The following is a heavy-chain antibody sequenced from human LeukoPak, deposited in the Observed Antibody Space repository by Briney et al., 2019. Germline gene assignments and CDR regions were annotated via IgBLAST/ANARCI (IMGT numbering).Heavy chain of an antibody. CDR1: GGPISSGRYY. J-gene: IGHJ3*02. CDR2: LYTSGST. D-gene: IGHD5-18*01. CDR3: ARGRGYSYGNDAFDI. V-gene: IGHV4-61*02. Sequence: SETLSLTCCVSGGPISSGRYYWSSIRQPAGTGLEWIGRLYTSGSTDYNPSIKSRVTISVDTSKNQFSLKLSSWTAADTAVYYCARGRGYSYGNDAFDIWGQGTMVTVSS.